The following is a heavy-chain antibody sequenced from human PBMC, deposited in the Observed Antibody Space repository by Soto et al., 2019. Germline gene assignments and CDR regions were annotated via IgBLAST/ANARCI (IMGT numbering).Heavy chain of an antibody. CDR2: ISATGGGT. V-gene: IGHV3-23*01. CDR1: GFKFSNYA. Sequence: GGSLRLSCAASGFKFSNYAMSWVRQAPGKGLEWVSLISATGGGTYYADSVKGRFTISRDNSHNTLYLQVHSLTAEDTAVYYCAKDRREGGNSAFYLDFWGQGAQVTVSS. D-gene: IGHD3-16*01. CDR3: AKDRREGGNSAFYLDF. J-gene: IGHJ4*02.